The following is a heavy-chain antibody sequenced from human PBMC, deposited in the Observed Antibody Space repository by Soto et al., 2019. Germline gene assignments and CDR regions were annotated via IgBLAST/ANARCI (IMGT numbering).Heavy chain of an antibody. CDR2: INSDGSTT. Sequence: GSLRLSCAASGFTFSSFWMHWVRQAPGKGLVWVSVINSDGSTTTYADSVKGRFTISRDSAKNTLYLQMNSLRAEDTAVYYCARDRGYTLDVWGQGTTVTVSS. J-gene: IGHJ6*02. V-gene: IGHV3-74*01. CDR3: ARDRGYTLDV. D-gene: IGHD1-1*01. CDR1: GFTFSSFW.